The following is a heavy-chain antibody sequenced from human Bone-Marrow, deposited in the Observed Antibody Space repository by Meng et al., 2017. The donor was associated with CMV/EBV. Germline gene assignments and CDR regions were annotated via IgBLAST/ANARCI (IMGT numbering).Heavy chain of an antibody. D-gene: IGHD4-17*01. CDR1: GGSISSGGYY. J-gene: IGHJ4*02. Sequence: QVHLQESGPGLVKPSQTLSLTCTVSGGSISSGGYYWSWMRQHPGKGLEWIGYIYYSGSTYYNPSLKSRVTISVDTSKNQFSLKLSSVTAADTAVYYCARVGPYGDYFVYFDYWGQGTLVTVSS. V-gene: IGHV4-31*03. CDR3: ARVGPYGDYFVYFDY. CDR2: IYYSGST.